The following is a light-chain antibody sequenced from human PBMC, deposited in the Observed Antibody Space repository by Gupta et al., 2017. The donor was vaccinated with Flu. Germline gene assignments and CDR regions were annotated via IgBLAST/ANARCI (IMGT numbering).Light chain of an antibody. CDR3: QHRSNCPLT. J-gene: IGKJ1*01. Sequence: PATLSLSPGERATLSCRASQSISSYLGWYQQKPGQPPRLLIYDASNRATGIPARFSGSGSGTEFTLTISSLEPEDFAVYYCQHRSNCPLTFGQGTKVEIK. V-gene: IGKV3-11*01. CDR1: QSISSY. CDR2: DAS.